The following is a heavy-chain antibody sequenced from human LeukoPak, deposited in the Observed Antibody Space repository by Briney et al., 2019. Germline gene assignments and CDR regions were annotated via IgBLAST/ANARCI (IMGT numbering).Heavy chain of an antibody. J-gene: IGHJ5*02. CDR1: GGSISSYY. D-gene: IGHD5-18*01. Sequence: PSETLSLTCTVSGGSISSYYWGWIRQPAGKGLEWIGYIYYSGSTNYNPSLKSRVTISVDTSKNQFSLKLSSVTAADTAVYYCARDASGYSYGPPVGWFDPWGQGTLVTVSS. CDR3: ARDASGYSYGPPVGWFDP. V-gene: IGHV4-59*01. CDR2: IYYSGST.